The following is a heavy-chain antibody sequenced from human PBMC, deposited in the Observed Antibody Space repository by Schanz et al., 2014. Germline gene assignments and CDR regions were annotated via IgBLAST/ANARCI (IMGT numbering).Heavy chain of an antibody. CDR2: IGNGGVTI. CDR3: ARSGSGFYFDY. V-gene: IGHV3-48*01. CDR1: GFTFSSYS. J-gene: IGHJ4*02. D-gene: IGHD1-26*01. Sequence: EVQLVESGGGLVQPGGSLRLSGTASGFTFSSYSMNWVRQAPGKGLEWVSYIGNGGVTIYYADSVKGRFTVSRDNAKNSLYLQMNSLRAEDTAVYCCARSGSGFYFDYWGQGTLVTVSS.